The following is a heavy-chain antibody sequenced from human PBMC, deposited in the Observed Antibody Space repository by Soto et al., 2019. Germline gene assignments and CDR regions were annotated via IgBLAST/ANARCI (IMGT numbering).Heavy chain of an antibody. CDR2: IYYSGST. Sequence: SETLSLTCTVSGGSISSGGYYWSWIRQHPGKGLEWIGYIYYSGSTYYNPSLKSRVTISVDTSKNQFSLKLSSVTAADTAVYYCARGLSSDIVATMSAIGYWGQGTLVTVSS. CDR1: GGSISSGGYY. D-gene: IGHD5-12*01. V-gene: IGHV4-31*03. CDR3: ARGLSSDIVATMSAIGY. J-gene: IGHJ4*02.